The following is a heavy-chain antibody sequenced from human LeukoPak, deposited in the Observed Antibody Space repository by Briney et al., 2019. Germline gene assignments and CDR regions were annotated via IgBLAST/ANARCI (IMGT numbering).Heavy chain of an antibody. CDR1: GFTFSSYA. D-gene: IGHD3-9*01. Sequence: GGSLRLSCAASGFTFSSYAMHWVRQAPGKGLEYVSAISSNGGSTYYANSVKGRFTISRDNSKNTLYLQMGSLRAEDMAVYYCARGYYDILTGAPGAFDIWGQGTMVTVSS. V-gene: IGHV3-64*01. CDR3: ARGYYDILTGAPGAFDI. CDR2: ISSNGGST. J-gene: IGHJ3*02.